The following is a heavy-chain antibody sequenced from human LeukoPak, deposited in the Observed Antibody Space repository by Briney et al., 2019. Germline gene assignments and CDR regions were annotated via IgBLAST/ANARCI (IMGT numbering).Heavy chain of an antibody. CDR3: ARDGYKPRGHLDY. Sequence: SETLSLTCTVSGGSVSSFYWSWIRQPPGKGLEWIGYIFNTGSTNYNSSLKSRVTRSIDTSKNQFSLKVGSVTAADTAVYYCARDGYKPRGHLDYWGQGILVTVSS. CDR1: GGSVSSFY. CDR2: IFNTGST. V-gene: IGHV4-59*02. D-gene: IGHD5-24*01. J-gene: IGHJ4*02.